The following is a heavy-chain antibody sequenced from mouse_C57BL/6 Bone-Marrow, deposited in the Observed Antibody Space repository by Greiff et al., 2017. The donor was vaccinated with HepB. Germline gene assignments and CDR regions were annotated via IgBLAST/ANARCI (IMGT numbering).Heavy chain of an antibody. CDR1: GFTFTDYY. CDR2: IRNKANGYTT. V-gene: IGHV7-3*01. CDR3: ARPYYGSSPWYFDV. D-gene: IGHD1-1*01. J-gene: IGHJ1*03. Sequence: VQLKQSGGGLVQPGGSLSLSCAASGFTFTDYYMSWVRQPPGKALEWLGFIRNKANGYTTEYSASVKGRFTISRDNSQSILYLQMNALRAEDSATYYCARPYYGSSPWYFDVWGTGTTVTVSS.